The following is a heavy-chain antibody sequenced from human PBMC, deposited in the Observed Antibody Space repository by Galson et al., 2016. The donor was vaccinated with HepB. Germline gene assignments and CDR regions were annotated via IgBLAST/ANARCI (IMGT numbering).Heavy chain of an antibody. CDR2: ISGSDGST. J-gene: IGHJ4*02. D-gene: IGHD6-13*01. CDR3: AKGQQLAYFDY. CDR1: GFTFSSYD. V-gene: IGHV3-23*01. Sequence: SLRLSCAASGFTFSSYDMSWVRQAPGKGLEWVSAISGSDGSTYYADSVKGRFTISRDNSKNTLYLQMSSLRAEDTAVYYCAKGQQLAYFDYWGQGTLVTVSS.